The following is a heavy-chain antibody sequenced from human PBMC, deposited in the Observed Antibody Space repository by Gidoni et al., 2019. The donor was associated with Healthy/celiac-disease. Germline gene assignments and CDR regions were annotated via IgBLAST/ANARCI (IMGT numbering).Heavy chain of an antibody. J-gene: IGHJ5*02. Sequence: QVQLQESGPGLVKPSATLSLTCPVSGGSISSYYWSWIRQPAGKGLEWIGRIYTSGSTNYNPSLKSRVTMSVDTSKNQFSLKLSSVTAADTAVYYCARDRYYDFWSGFNPWGQGTLVTVSS. CDR2: IYTSGST. CDR3: ARDRYYDFWSGFNP. D-gene: IGHD3-3*01. CDR1: GGSISSYY. V-gene: IGHV4-4*07.